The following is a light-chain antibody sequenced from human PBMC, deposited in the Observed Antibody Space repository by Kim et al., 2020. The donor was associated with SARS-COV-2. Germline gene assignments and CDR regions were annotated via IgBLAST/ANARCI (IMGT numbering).Light chain of an antibody. CDR2: EVS. CDR1: SSDVGNYNL. J-gene: IGLJ2*01. CDR3: CSYAGSSTSVV. V-gene: IGLV2-23*02. Sequence: QSLTISCTVTSSDVGNYNLVSWYQQHPGKAPKLMIYEVSKRPSGVSNRFSGSKSGNTASLTISGLQAEDEADYYCCSYAGSSTSVVFGGGTQLTVL.